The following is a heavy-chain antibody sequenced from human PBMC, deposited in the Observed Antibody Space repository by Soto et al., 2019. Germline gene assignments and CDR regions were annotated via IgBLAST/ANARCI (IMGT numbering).Heavy chain of an antibody. V-gene: IGHV4-4*02. D-gene: IGHD2-2*01. CDR2: IFHSGST. Sequence: QVQLQVAGPGLLKPSETLYLACAVSGDSISSSVWWVWVRQPPGKGLGWIGKIFHSGSTNYNPSLRGRATMSGVKLKNQFSLNLSCVTAADMALYYCARQTWTRLDGWGQGTLVAVSS. CDR3: ARQTWTRLDG. CDR1: GDSISSSVW. J-gene: IGHJ4*02.